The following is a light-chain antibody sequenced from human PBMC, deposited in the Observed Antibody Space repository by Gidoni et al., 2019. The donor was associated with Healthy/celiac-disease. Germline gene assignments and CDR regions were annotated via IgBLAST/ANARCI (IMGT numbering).Light chain of an antibody. V-gene: IGKV3-11*01. CDR3: QQRSNWRLT. Sequence: EIVLTQSPATLSLSPGERATLSCSASQSVSSYLAWYQQQPGQAPSLLIYDASNRATGIPARFSGSGSGTYFTLTISRLAPEDFAVYYCQQRSNWRLTFGGGTKVEIK. J-gene: IGKJ4*01. CDR1: QSVSSY. CDR2: DAS.